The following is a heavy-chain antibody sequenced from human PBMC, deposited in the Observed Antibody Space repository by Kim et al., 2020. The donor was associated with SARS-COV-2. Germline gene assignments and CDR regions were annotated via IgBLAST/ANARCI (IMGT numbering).Heavy chain of an antibody. CDR2: ISGSGGST. Sequence: GGSLRLSCAASGFTFSHYAMSWVRQAPGKGLEWVSGISGSGGSTYYADSVKGRFTISRDNPKNTLYLQMSSLRVDDTAVYYCAKDEVDWLVDYWGQGTLVTVSS. J-gene: IGHJ4*02. D-gene: IGHD3-9*01. CDR3: AKDEVDWLVDY. CDR1: GFTFSHYA. V-gene: IGHV3-23*01.